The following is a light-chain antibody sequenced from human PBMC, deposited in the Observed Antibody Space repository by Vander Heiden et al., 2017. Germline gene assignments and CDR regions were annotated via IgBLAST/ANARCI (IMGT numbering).Light chain of an antibody. Sequence: SSELTQDPAVSVALGQTVRITCQGDSLRSYSESWYQQKPGQAPVLVIYGKNNRPSGIPDRFSGSSSGNTSSLTITGAQAEDEADYYCNSRDSSDNHLVFGGGTKLTVL. V-gene: IGLV3-19*01. CDR3: NSRDSSDNHLV. J-gene: IGLJ2*01. CDR1: SLRSYS. CDR2: GKN.